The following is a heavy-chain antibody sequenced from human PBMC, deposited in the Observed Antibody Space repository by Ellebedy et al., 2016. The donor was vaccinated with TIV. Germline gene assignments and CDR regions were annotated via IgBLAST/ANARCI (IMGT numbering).Heavy chain of an antibody. CDR2: IYSDGTTT. CDR1: GFAFSTYL. Sequence: PGGSLRLSCEASGFAFSTYLMLWVRQAPGEGLEFVSVIYSDGTTTAYADSVKGRFTISRDNTKNTLYLQMNSLRAEDTALYYCVRHRGYNFDVWGQGTMVTVAS. D-gene: IGHD1-14*01. CDR3: VRHRGYNFDV. J-gene: IGHJ3*01. V-gene: IGHV3-74*01.